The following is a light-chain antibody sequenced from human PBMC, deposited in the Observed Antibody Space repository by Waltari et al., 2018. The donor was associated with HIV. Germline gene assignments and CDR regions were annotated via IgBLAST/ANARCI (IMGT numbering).Light chain of an antibody. CDR2: DND. V-gene: IGLV1-51*01. J-gene: IGLJ2*01. Sequence: QSVLTQPPSVSAAPGQKVTISCSGSRSNIGNNYVSWYQQLPGPAPKLLIYDNDKRPSGSPDRFSGSKAGTSATLGITGLQTGDEADYYCGTWDSSLSAVVFGGGTKLTVL. CDR1: RSNIGNNY. CDR3: GTWDSSLSAVV.